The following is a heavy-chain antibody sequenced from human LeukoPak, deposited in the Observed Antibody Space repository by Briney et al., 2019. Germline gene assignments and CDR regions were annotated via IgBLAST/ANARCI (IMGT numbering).Heavy chain of an antibody. CDR1: GGSISTYY. CDR2: IHASGPT. D-gene: IGHD6-6*01. V-gene: IGHV4-4*09. CDR3: ARHDAGIAARPFDN. Sequence: SETLSLTCTVSGGSISTYYWSRIQRPPGKGLEWIAYIHASGPTNYNPSLKSRITISVDTSKNQFSLKLSSVTAADTAVYYCARHDAGIAARPFDNWGQGTLVTVSS. J-gene: IGHJ4*02.